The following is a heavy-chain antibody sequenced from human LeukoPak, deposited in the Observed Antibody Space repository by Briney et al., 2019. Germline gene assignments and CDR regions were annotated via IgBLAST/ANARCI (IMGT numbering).Heavy chain of an antibody. D-gene: IGHD3-10*01. Sequence: GSPRLSCAASGFTFSGFSMSWVRQSPTKGLEWVANIKQDGSERYYVDSVKGRFTISRDNAKNSLSLQMNNLRVEDTAVYYCARAGSHWHYVYWGQGTVVTVSS. CDR1: GFTFSGFS. CDR2: IKQDGSER. J-gene: IGHJ4*02. V-gene: IGHV3-7*01. CDR3: ARAGSHWHYVY.